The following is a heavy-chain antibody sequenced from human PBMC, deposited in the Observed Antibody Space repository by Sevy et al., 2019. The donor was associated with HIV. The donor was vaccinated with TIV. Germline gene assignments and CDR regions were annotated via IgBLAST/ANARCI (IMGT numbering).Heavy chain of an antibody. V-gene: IGHV3-30*02. CDR2: IRYDGSNK. D-gene: IGHD6-13*01. Sequence: GGSLRLSCAASGFTFRSYGMHWVRQAPGKGLEWVAFIRYDGSNKYYADSVKGRFTISRDNSKNTLYLQMNSLRAEDTAVYYCAKDIPPSYSNSSYYYYYYGMDVWGQGTTVTVSS. CDR3: AKDIPPSYSNSSYYYYYYGMDV. CDR1: GFTFRSYG. J-gene: IGHJ6*02.